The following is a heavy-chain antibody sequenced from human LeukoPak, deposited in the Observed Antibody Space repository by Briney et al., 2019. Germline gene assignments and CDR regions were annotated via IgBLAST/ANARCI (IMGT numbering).Heavy chain of an antibody. J-gene: IGHJ4*02. CDR3: ARDWVTYYFDS. V-gene: IGHV3-33*01. Sequence: GGSLRLSCAASGFTFSDYGMHWVRQAPGKGLEWVAVIWYDGSNKYYADSVKGRFTISRDSSKNTLYLQMNSLRAEDTAVYYCARDWVTYYFDSWGQGTLVTVSS. D-gene: IGHD4-23*01. CDR2: IWYDGSNK. CDR1: GFTFSDYG.